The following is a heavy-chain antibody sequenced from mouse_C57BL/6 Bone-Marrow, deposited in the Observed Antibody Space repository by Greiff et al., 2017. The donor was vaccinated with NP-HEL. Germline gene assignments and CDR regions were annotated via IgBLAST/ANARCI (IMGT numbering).Heavy chain of an antibody. Sequence: VKLQQPGAELVRPGSSVKLSCKASGYTFTSYWMDWVKQRPGQGLEWIGNIYPSDSETHYNQKFKDKATLTVDKSSSTAYMQLSNLTSEDSAVYYCARRSTTEVLDYWGQGTTLTVSS. CDR2: IYPSDSET. D-gene: IGHD1-1*01. J-gene: IGHJ2*01. CDR1: GYTFTSYW. CDR3: ARRSTTEVLDY. V-gene: IGHV1-61*01.